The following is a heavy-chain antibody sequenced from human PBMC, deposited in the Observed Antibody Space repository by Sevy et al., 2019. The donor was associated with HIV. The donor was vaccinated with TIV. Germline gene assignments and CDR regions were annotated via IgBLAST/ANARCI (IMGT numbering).Heavy chain of an antibody. D-gene: IGHD6-25*01. CDR3: ARVSWYSSGWLWFDN. CDR2: IYHSGST. J-gene: IGHJ5*02. V-gene: IGHV4-39*01. Sequence: SETLSLTCTVSGGSISSSSYYWGWIRQLPGKGLEWIRTIYHSGSTYYNPSLKSRVTISVDTSKDQFSLKFTSVTAADTSLYYCARVSWYSSGWLWFDNWGQGTLVTVSS. CDR1: GGSISSSSYY.